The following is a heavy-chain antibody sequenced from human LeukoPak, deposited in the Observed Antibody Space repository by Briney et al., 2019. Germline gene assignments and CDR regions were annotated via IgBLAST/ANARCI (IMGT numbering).Heavy chain of an antibody. J-gene: IGHJ4*02. Sequence: GGSLRLSCAASGFTFSSHAMRWVRQAPGKGLEWVSAISGSGGSTYYADSVKGRFTISRDNSKNTLHLQMDSLRGDDTAIYYCAKRDYSDSDNYYPLFDYWGQGTLVTVSS. CDR1: GFTFSSHA. D-gene: IGHD3-22*01. CDR2: ISGSGGST. V-gene: IGHV3-23*01. CDR3: AKRDYSDSDNYYPLFDY.